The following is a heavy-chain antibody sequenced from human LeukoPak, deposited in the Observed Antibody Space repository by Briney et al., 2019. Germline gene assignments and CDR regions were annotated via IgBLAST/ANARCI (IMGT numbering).Heavy chain of an antibody. J-gene: IGHJ4*02. V-gene: IGHV4-34*01. D-gene: IGHD3-10*01. CDR3: ARGRGRWFGELIPRDKYYFDY. CDR1: GGSFSGYY. CDR2: INHSGST. Sequence: SETLSLTCAVYGGSFSGYYWSWIRQPPGKGLEWIGEINHSGSTNYNPSLKSRVTISVDTSKNQFSLKLSSVTAADTAVYYCARGRGRWFGELIPRDKYYFDYWGQGTLVTVSS.